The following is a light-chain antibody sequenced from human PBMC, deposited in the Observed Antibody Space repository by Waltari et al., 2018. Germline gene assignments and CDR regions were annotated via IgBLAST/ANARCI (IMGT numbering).Light chain of an antibody. V-gene: IGLV1-40*01. CDR2: ENK. CDR3: QSYDSSLSADV. J-gene: IGLJ6*01. Sequence: QSVLTQSPSVSGAPGQRVTISCTGSSSNIGSYYVQWYQQLPGTAPKLLIYENKNHPSWFSYLFSGSQSGTSASLTITGLQSEDEADYYFQSYDSSLSADVFGSGTKLTVL. CDR1: SSNIGSYY.